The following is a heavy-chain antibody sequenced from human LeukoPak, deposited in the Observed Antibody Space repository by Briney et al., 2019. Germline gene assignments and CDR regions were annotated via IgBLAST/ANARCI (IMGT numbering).Heavy chain of an antibody. J-gene: IGHJ2*01. CDR3: ARDSSASSPWYFDL. CDR1: GDSISSYY. CDR2: IYTSDST. V-gene: IGHV4-4*07. Sequence: PSDTLSLTCTVSGDSISSYYWSWIRQPAEQGLEWIGRIYTSDSTNYNPSLKSRVSLSVDTSKNQLSLKLSSVTAADTAVYYGARDSSASSPWYFDLWGRGALVTVSS. D-gene: IGHD6-19*01.